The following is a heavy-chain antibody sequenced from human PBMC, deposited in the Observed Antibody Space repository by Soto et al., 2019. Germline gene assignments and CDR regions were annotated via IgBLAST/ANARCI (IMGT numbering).Heavy chain of an antibody. Sequence: EVQLLESGGGLVQPGGSLRLSCAASGFTFSTYSMHWVRQAPGKGLEWVSYISSSSSTIYYADSVKGRFTISRDNAKNSLYLQMNSLRDEDTAVYYCARDAPMCSGGTCFDYWGQGTLVTVSS. CDR1: GFTFSTYS. CDR3: ARDAPMCSGGTCFDY. J-gene: IGHJ4*02. CDR2: ISSSSSTI. D-gene: IGHD2-15*01. V-gene: IGHV3-48*02.